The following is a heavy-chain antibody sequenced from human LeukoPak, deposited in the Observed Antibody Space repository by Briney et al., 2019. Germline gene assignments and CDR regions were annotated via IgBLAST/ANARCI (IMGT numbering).Heavy chain of an antibody. CDR2: INHSGST. Sequence: PSETLSLTCAVYGGPFSGYYWSWIRQPPGKGLEWIGEINHSGSTNYNPSLKSRVTISVDTSKNQFSLKLSSVTAADTAVYYCASTYYYDILTGQPLTNMDVWGKGTTVTISS. V-gene: IGHV4-34*01. CDR1: GGPFSGYY. D-gene: IGHD3-9*01. CDR3: ASTYYYDILTGQPLTNMDV. J-gene: IGHJ6*03.